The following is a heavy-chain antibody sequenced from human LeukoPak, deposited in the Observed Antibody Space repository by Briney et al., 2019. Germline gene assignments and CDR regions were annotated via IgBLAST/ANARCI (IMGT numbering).Heavy chain of an antibody. CDR3: ARDTYTTVTAMDV. J-gene: IGHJ6*03. CDR1: GYTFTSYG. V-gene: IGHV1-18*01. D-gene: IGHD4-17*01. Sequence: SVKVSCKASGYTFTSYGISWVRQAPGQGLEWMGWISAYNGNTDYAQSLQGRVTLTTDTSTSTAYMELRSLRSDDTAVYYCARDTYTTVTAMDVWGKGTTVTVSS. CDR2: ISAYNGNT.